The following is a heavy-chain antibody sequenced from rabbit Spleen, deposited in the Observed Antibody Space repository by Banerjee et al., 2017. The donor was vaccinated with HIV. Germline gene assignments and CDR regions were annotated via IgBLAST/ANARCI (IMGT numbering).Heavy chain of an antibody. CDR2: IDSGSSGFP. D-gene: IGHD8-1*01. CDR1: GVSFISNSY. J-gene: IGHJ6*01. V-gene: IGHV1S40*01. Sequence: QSLEESGGDLVKPGASLTLTCTASGVSFISNSYMCWVRQAPGKGLEWIACIDSGSSGFPYFASWAKGRFTISKTSSTTVTLQMTSLTAADTATYFCARDSGSSFSSYGMDLWGPGTLVTVS. CDR3: ARDSGSSFSSYGMDL.